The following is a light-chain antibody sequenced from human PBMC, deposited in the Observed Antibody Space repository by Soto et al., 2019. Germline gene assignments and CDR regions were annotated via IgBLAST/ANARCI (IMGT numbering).Light chain of an antibody. CDR2: STN. Sequence: QAVVTQEPSFSVSPGGTVTLTCGLSSGSVSPSYYPTWYQQTPGQPPRTLIYSTNTRSSGVPDRFSGSILGNKAALTITGAQADDESDYYCVLFLRSGLWVFGGGTKVTVL. CDR3: VLFLRSGLWV. V-gene: IGLV8-61*01. J-gene: IGLJ3*02. CDR1: SGSVSPSYY.